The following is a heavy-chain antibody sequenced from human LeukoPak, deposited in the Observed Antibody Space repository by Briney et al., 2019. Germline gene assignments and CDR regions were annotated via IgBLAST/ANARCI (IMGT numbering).Heavy chain of an antibody. J-gene: IGHJ4*02. V-gene: IGHV6-1*01. Sequence: SQTLSLTCSISGDRVSSNSAAWHWIRQSPSRGLEWLGRTYYRSKWYNEYAVSVKSRITVNPDTSKIQFSLQLNSVTPEDTAVYYCARQFANYMAFWGQGTLVTVSS. D-gene: IGHD5-24*01. CDR3: ARQFANYMAF. CDR1: GDRVSSNSAA. CDR2: TYYRSKWYN.